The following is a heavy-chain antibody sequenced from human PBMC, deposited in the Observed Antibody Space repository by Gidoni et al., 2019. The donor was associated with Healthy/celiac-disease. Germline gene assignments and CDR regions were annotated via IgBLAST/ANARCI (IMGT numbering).Heavy chain of an antibody. CDR3: SSEQYWPGFDY. J-gene: IGHJ4*02. CDR1: GGSISSLSYY. V-gene: IGHV4-39*01. CDR2: IYYSGST. D-gene: IGHD2-8*02. Sequence: QLQLQESGPGLVQPSETLCLTCPVSGGSISSLSYYWGWLRQPPGKGLEWIGSIYYSGSTYDNPSRKSRNTISVDTSKKQFSLKQSSVTAAGTAVYYCSSEQYWPGFDYWGQGTLVTVSS.